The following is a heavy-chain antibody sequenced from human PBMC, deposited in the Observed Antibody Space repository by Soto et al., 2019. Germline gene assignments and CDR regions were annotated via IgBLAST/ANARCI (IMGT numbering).Heavy chain of an antibody. CDR3: AKGGYYDSSAPGP. CDR1: GFTFSSDG. CDR2: ISYDGSNK. Sequence: WGSLRLSCSASGFTFSSDGMHWCRQAPGKGLEWVAVISYDGSNKYYADSVKGRFTISRDNSKNTLYLQMNSLRAEDTAVYYCAKGGYYDSSAPGPWGQGTLVTVSS. J-gene: IGHJ5*02. D-gene: IGHD3-22*01. V-gene: IGHV3-30*18.